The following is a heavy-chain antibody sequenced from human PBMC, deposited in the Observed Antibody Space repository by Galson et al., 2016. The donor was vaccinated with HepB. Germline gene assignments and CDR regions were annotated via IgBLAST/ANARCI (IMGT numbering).Heavy chain of an antibody. CDR2: IFYTGTT. CDR1: GGSISSSSYF. D-gene: IGHD6-19*01. CDR3: ARQQRAGLGNF. Sequence: SETLSLTCTVSGGSISSSSYFWAWIRQPPGKGLEWIGSIFYTGTTYYNPSLQNRVTISVDTSKDQFALKLSSVTAADTAVYYCARQQRAGLGNFWGQGTMVTVSS. V-gene: IGHV4-39*01. J-gene: IGHJ3*01.